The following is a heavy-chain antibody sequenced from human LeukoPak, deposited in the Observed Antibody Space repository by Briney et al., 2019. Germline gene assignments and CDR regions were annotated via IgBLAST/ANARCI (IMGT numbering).Heavy chain of an antibody. CDR3: VRQGLEMTGGGWFDP. J-gene: IGHJ5*02. CDR2: VSYTGST. Sequence: SETLSLTCTVSGDSISSSTYYWGWIRQPPGKGLEWLGNVSYTGSTYYNPSLKSRLIFSVDTSKNQFSLRLTSVTAAGTAFYYCVRQGLEMTGGGWFDPWGQGTLVTVSS. CDR1: GDSISSSTYY. V-gene: IGHV4-39*01. D-gene: IGHD2-8*02.